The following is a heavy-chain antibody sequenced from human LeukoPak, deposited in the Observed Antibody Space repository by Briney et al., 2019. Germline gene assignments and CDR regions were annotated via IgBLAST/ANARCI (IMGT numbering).Heavy chain of an antibody. D-gene: IGHD5-18*01. CDR1: GFTFSSYG. J-gene: IGHJ4*02. Sequence: GGSLRLSCAASGFTFSSYGMHWVRQAPGKGLEWVAFIRYDGSNKYYADSVKGRFTISRDNAKNSLYLQMNSLRADDTAVYYCARALNVDTTMVQPSVAYWGQGTLVTVSS. CDR2: IRYDGSNK. V-gene: IGHV3-30*02. CDR3: ARALNVDTTMVQPSVAY.